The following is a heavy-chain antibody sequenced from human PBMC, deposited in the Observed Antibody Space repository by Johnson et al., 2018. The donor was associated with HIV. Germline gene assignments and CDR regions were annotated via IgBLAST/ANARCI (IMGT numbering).Heavy chain of an antibody. CDR1: GFTFSSHS. J-gene: IGHJ3*02. V-gene: IGHV3-30*04. Sequence: QVQLVESGGGVVQPGRSLRLSCAASGFTFSSHSMYWVRQAPGKGLEWVAVISYDGSNKYYADSVKGRFTISSDNSKNTLYLQRKSLSAEDTAVYYCARDKGIAARLVAFDIWGQGTMVTVSS. D-gene: IGHD6-6*01. CDR2: ISYDGSNK. CDR3: ARDKGIAARLVAFDI.